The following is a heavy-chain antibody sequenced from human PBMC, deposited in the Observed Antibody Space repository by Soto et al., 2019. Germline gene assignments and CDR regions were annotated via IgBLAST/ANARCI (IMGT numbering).Heavy chain of an antibody. V-gene: IGHV3-73*02. Sequence: EVQLVESGGGLVQPGGSLKLSCAASGFTFSGSAMHWVRQASGKGLEWVGRIRSKANSYATAYAASVKGRFTISRDDSKNTAYLQMNSLKTEDTAVYYCTSAPGGPEPTGYYGMDVWGQGTTVTVSS. CDR1: GFTFSGSA. CDR3: TSAPGGPEPTGYYGMDV. CDR2: IRSKANSYAT. D-gene: IGHD1-1*01. J-gene: IGHJ6*02.